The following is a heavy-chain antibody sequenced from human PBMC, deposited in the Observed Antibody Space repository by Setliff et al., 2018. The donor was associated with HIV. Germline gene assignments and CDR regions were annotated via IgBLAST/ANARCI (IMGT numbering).Heavy chain of an antibody. Sequence: SETLSFTCTVSGGSIYGSDYYWGWIRQPPGKGLESIGSIYYSGSTYYKPSLKSRVTISVDTSKNQFSLNLNSVTATDTAVYYCASGEYSYGYRFDYWGQGTLVTVSS. J-gene: IGHJ4*02. V-gene: IGHV4-39*01. D-gene: IGHD5-18*01. CDR1: GGSIYGSDYY. CDR3: ASGEYSYGYRFDY. CDR2: IYYSGST.